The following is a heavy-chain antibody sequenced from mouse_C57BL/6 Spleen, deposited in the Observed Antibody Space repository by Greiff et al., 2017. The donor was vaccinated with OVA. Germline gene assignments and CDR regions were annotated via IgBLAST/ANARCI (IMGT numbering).Heavy chain of an antibody. D-gene: IGHD1-1*01. CDR1: GFTFTDYY. CDR3: ARYLLRGFAY. CDR2: IRNKANGYTT. V-gene: IGHV7-3*01. J-gene: IGHJ3*01. Sequence: EVQVVESGGGLVQPGGSLSLSCAASGFTFTDYYMSWVRQPPGKALEWLGFIRNKANGYTTEYSASVKGRFTISRDNSQSILYLQMNALRAEDSATYYCARYLLRGFAYWGQGTLVTVSA.